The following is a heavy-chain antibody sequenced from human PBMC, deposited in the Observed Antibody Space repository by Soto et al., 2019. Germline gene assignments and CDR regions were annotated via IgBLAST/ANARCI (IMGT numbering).Heavy chain of an antibody. D-gene: IGHD1-1*01. Sequence: QVQLVQSGTEVKKPGASVTVSCKSSGYTFTDFYLHWLRQAPGQGLEWMGWINPKSGDTTSSQKFQGRVTMSRDPSFSTAYMELTRLTSDDSAVYYCATGTNGTTRWYHPWGQGTRVTVSS. CDR2: INPKSGDT. J-gene: IGHJ5*02. CDR3: ATGTNGTTRWYHP. V-gene: IGHV1-2*02. CDR1: GYTFTDFY.